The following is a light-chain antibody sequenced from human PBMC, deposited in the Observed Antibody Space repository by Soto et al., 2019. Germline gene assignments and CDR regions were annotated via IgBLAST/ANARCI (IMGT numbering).Light chain of an antibody. CDR1: SSDVGGYNY. CDR2: EVS. CDR3: SSYAGSNNGV. J-gene: IGLJ2*01. Sequence: QSVLTQPPSASGSPGQSVTISCTGTSSDVGGYNYVSWYQQHPGKAPKLMIYEVSKWPSGVPDRFSGSKSGNSASLTVSGLQAEDEADYYCSSYAGSNNGVFGGGTKLTVL. V-gene: IGLV2-8*01.